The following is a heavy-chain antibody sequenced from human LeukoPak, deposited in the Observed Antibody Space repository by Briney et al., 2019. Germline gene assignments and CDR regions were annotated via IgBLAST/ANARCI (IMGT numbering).Heavy chain of an antibody. J-gene: IGHJ6*03. Sequence: ASVKVSCKASGYTFTSYGITWVRQAPGQGLEWMGCISAYNGNTNYAQRLQGRVTMTTDRSTSTAYMELRSLRSDDTAVYYCARGPIIDIAIVPAADEYYYMDVWGKGTTVTVSS. V-gene: IGHV1-18*01. CDR2: ISAYNGNT. CDR3: ARGPIIDIAIVPAADEYYYMDV. D-gene: IGHD2-2*01. CDR1: GYTFTSYG.